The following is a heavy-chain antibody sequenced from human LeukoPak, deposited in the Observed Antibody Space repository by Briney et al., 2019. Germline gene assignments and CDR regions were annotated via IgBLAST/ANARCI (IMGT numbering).Heavy chain of an antibody. V-gene: IGHV3-23*01. D-gene: IGHD4-11*01. J-gene: IGHJ3*02. CDR3: ANEYSKGDI. CDR2: ISGSGGNI. CDR1: GFIFPNYV. Sequence: QTGGSLRLSCAASGFIFPNYVMSWVRQAPGKGLEWVSAISGSGGNIYYADSVKGRFTISRDNSKNTLYLQMNSLRAEDAAVYYCANEYSKGDIWGQGTMVTVSS.